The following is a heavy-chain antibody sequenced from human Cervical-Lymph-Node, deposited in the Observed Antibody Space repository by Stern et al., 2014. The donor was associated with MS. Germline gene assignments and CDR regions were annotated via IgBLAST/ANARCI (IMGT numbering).Heavy chain of an antibody. CDR3: ARDNDIVVLPAALDY. Sequence: VQLVQSGGGVVQPGRSLRLSCAASGFTFSSYGMHWVRQAPGKGPEWVAVFWYDGSNKYYADSVKGRFTISRDNSKNTLSLQMNTLRAEDTAVYYCARDNDIVVLPAALDYWGQGTLVTVSS. CDR1: GFTFSSYG. CDR2: FWYDGSNK. D-gene: IGHD2-2*01. V-gene: IGHV3-33*01. J-gene: IGHJ4*02.